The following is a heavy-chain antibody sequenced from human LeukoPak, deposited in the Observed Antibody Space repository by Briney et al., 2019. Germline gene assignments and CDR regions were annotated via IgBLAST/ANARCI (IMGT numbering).Heavy chain of an antibody. CDR1: GFTFSSYS. J-gene: IGHJ5*02. D-gene: IGHD6-13*01. V-gene: IGHV3-21*01. Sequence: GGSLRLSCAASGFTFSSYSMTWVRQAPGKGLEWVSSISSSSSYIYYADSVKGRFTISRDNAKNSLYLQMNSLRAEDTAVYYCARDSSGIAAAANWFDPWGQGTLVTVSS. CDR2: ISSSSSYI. CDR3: ARDSSGIAAAANWFDP.